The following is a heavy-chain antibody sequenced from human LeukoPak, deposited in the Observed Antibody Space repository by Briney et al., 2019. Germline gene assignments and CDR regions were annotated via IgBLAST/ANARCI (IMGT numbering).Heavy chain of an antibody. Sequence: SETLSLTCTVSGDSMSSYYWSWIRQPPGKGLEWIGYIYHSGSTKYNPSLKSRVTISVDTSQNQFSLKLSSVTAADTAVYYCARDGYSGSDALWGQGTLVTVSS. CDR2: IYHSGST. CDR3: ARDGYSGSDAL. CDR1: GDSMSSYY. J-gene: IGHJ4*02. D-gene: IGHD5-12*01. V-gene: IGHV4-59*01.